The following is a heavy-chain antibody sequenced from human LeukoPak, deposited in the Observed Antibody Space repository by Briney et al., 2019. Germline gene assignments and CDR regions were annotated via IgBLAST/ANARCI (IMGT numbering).Heavy chain of an antibody. J-gene: IGHJ4*02. CDR2: IYYSGST. Sequence: SETLSLTYTVSGGSISYYYWTWIRQPPGKGLEWIGSIYYSGSTNYNPSLKSRVTISVDTSKNQFSLKLSSVTAADTAMYYCARSQYSYDFFDYWGQGTLVTVSS. CDR3: ARSQYSYDFFDY. D-gene: IGHD5-18*01. V-gene: IGHV4-59*08. CDR1: GGSISYYY.